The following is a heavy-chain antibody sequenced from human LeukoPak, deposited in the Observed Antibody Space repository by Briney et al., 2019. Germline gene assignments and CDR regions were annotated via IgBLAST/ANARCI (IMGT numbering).Heavy chain of an antibody. CDR3: ARDLGPDYGDYVRWFDP. J-gene: IGHJ5*02. CDR2: INHSGST. V-gene: IGHV4-34*01. D-gene: IGHD4-17*01. CDR1: GGSFSGYY. Sequence: SETLSLTCAVYGGSFSGYYWSWIRQPPGKGLEWVGEINHSGSTNYNPSLKSRVTISVDTSKNQFSLKLSSVTAADTAVYYCARDLGPDYGDYVRWFDPWGQGTLVTVSS.